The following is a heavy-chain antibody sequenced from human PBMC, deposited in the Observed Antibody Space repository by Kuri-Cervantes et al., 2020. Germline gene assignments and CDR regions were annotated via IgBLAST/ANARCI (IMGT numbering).Heavy chain of an antibody. V-gene: IGHV1-18*01. CDR3: ARGRRAHYYYDSSGYYPGEDY. D-gene: IGHD3-22*01. CDR2: ISAYNGNT. J-gene: IGHJ4*02. Sequence: ASVKVSCKASGYTFTSYVISWVRQAPGQGLEWMGWISAYNGNTNYAQKLQGRVTMTTDTSTSTAYMELRSLRSDDTAVYYCARGRRAHYYYDSSGYYPGEDYWGQGTLVTVSS. CDR1: GYTFTSYV.